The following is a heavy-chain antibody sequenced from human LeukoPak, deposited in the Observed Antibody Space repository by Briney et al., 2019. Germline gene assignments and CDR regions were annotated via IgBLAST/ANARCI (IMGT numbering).Heavy chain of an antibody. J-gene: IGHJ4*02. Sequence: ASVKVSCKASGYTFTSYGISWVRQAPGQGLEWMGWISAYNGNTNYAQKLQGRVTMTTDTSTSTAYMELRSLRSDDTAVFYCARGCDGYNYWCIDYWGQGTLVTVSS. CDR1: GYTFTSYG. D-gene: IGHD5-24*01. CDR3: ARGCDGYNYWCIDY. V-gene: IGHV1-18*01. CDR2: ISAYNGNT.